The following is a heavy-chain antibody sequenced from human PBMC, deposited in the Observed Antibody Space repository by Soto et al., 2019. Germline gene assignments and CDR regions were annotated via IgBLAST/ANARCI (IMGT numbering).Heavy chain of an antibody. J-gene: IGHJ4*02. CDR3: ARHELWLRY. CDR2: INHSGST. Sequence: SETLSLTCAVYGGSFSGYYWTWIRQPPGTGLEWIGEINHSGSTNYNPSLKSRVTISVDTSKNQFSLKLTSVTAADTAVYYCARHELWLRYWGQGTLVTVSS. V-gene: IGHV4-34*01. CDR1: GGSFSGYY. D-gene: IGHD5-18*01.